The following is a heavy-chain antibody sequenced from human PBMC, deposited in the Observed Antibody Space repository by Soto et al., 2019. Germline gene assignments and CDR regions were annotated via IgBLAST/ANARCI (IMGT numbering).Heavy chain of an antibody. D-gene: IGHD1-26*01. Sequence: ASVKVYCKVSGYTLTVLSMHWVRQAPGKGLEWMGGFDPEDGETIYAQKFQGRVTMTEDTSTDTAYMELSSLRSEDTAVYYCATDLVGTTVGSYYYYGMDVWGQGTTVTVSS. CDR1: GYTLTVLS. V-gene: IGHV1-24*01. CDR2: FDPEDGET. CDR3: ATDLVGTTVGSYYYYGMDV. J-gene: IGHJ6*02.